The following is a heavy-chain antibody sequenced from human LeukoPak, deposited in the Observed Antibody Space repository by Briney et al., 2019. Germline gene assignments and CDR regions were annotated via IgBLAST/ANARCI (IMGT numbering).Heavy chain of an antibody. V-gene: IGHV4-61*02. CDR1: GGSISSGSYY. CDR3: AATGAGRGWYFGELQT. D-gene: IGHD6-19*01. J-gene: IGHJ5*02. CDR2: LSPSGTT. Sequence: SQTLSLTCTVSGGSISSGSYYWSWIRQPAGKGLEWIGRLSPSGTTNYSPSLKNRVSVSGDTSKRQFSLSLRSVTAADTAMYYCAATGAGRGWYFGELQTWGQGILVAVS.